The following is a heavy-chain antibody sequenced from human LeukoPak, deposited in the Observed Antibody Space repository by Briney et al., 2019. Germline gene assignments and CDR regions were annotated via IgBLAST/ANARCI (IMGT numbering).Heavy chain of an antibody. J-gene: IGHJ6*03. Sequence: GGSLRLSCAASGFTFSSYAMSWVRQAPGKGLEWVSAISGSGGSTYYADSVKGRFTISRDNAKNSLYLQMNSLRAEDTAVYYCARVWTGQWPPHYYYMGVWGKGTTVTISS. CDR3: ARVWTGQWPPHYYYMGV. V-gene: IGHV3-23*01. D-gene: IGHD6-19*01. CDR2: ISGSGGST. CDR1: GFTFSSYA.